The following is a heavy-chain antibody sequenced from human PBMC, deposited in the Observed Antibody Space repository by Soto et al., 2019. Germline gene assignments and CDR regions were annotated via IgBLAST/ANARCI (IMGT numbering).Heavy chain of an antibody. V-gene: IGHV3-30*18. Sequence: GGSLRLSCAASGFTFSSYAMSWVRQAPGKGLEWVAVISYDGSNKYYADSVKGRFTISRDNSKNTLYLQMNSLRAEDTAVYYCAKGMGSNPRFSSSRLGAYDYWGQGTLVTVSS. CDR3: AKGMGSNPRFSSSRLGAYDY. J-gene: IGHJ4*02. CDR2: ISYDGSNK. D-gene: IGHD6-13*01. CDR1: GFTFSSYA.